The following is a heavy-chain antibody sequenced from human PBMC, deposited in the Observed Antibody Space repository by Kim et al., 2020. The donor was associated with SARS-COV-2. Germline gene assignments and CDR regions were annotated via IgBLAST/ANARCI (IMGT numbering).Heavy chain of an antibody. CDR3: ARVGRWFGELLHGMDV. J-gene: IGHJ6*02. CDR1: GFTFSDYY. V-gene: IGHV3-11*05. Sequence: GGSLRLSCAASGFTFSDYYMSWIRQAPGKGLEWVSYISSSSSYTNYADSVKGRFTISRDNAKNSLYLQMNSLRAEDTAVYYCARVGRWFGELLHGMDVWGQGTTVTVSS. D-gene: IGHD3-10*01. CDR2: ISSSSSYT.